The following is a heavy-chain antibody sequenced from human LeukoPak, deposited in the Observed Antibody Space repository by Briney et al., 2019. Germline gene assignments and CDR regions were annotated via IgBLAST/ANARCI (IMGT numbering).Heavy chain of an antibody. D-gene: IGHD3-22*01. V-gene: IGHV1-69*13. CDR2: IIPIFGTA. Sequence: SVKVSCKASGGTFSSYAISWVRQAPGQGLEWMGGIIPIFGTANYAQKFQGRVTITADESTSTAYMELSSLRSEDTAVYYCARVGYYDSSGYDWYFDLWGRGTLVTVSS. J-gene: IGHJ2*01. CDR1: GGTFSSYA. CDR3: ARVGYYDSSGYDWYFDL.